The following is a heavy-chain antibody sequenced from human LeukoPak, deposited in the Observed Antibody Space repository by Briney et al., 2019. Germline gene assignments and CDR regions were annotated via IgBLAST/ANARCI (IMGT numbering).Heavy chain of an antibody. CDR3: AKVARVPAANYYYYYMDV. J-gene: IGHJ6*03. CDR1: GFTFSSYG. CDR2: IRYDGSNK. D-gene: IGHD2-2*01. Sequence: GGSLRPSCAASGFTFSSYGMHWVRQAPGKGLEWVAFIRYDGSNKYYADSVKGRFTISRDNSKNTLYLQMNSLRAEDTAVYYCAKVARVPAANYYYYYMDVWGKGTTVTVSS. V-gene: IGHV3-30*02.